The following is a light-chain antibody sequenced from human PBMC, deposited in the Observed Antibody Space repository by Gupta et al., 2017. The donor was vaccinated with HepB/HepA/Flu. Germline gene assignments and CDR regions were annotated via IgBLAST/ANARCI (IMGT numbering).Light chain of an antibody. CDR2: AAS. CDR3: QLENNCPLT. J-gene: IGKJ1*01. Sequence: DTHLTQPPSSVSASVGDRVIIACRARQEINNHLAWFQQKPGEAPKSLIYAASRSTSGVPSRFSGSGSGTEFTLTISSRQPEDFVTYYSQLENNCPLTFGQGTQVEIK. CDR1: QEINNH. V-gene: IGKV1-16*01.